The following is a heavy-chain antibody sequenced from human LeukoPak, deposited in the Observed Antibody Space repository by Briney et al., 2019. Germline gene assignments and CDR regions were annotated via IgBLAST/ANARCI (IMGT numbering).Heavy chain of an antibody. Sequence: KPSETLSLTCTVSGGSISSSSYYWGWIRQPPGKGLEWIGSIYYSGSTYYNPSLKSRVTISVDTSKNQFSLKLSSVTAADTAVYYCARDHSRDGYNRIFDYWGQGTLVTVSS. CDR1: GGSISSSSYY. CDR3: ARDHSRDGYNRIFDY. D-gene: IGHD5-24*01. J-gene: IGHJ4*02. V-gene: IGHV4-39*07. CDR2: IYYSGST.